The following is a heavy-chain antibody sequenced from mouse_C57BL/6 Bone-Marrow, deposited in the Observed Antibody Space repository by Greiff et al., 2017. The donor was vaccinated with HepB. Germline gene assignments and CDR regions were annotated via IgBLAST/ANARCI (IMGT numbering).Heavy chain of an antibody. D-gene: IGHD1-1*01. CDR2: INPSSGYT. CDR1: GYTFTSYW. CDR3: AISGSITTVVAYYAMDY. J-gene: IGHJ4*01. Sequence: VQLQQSGAELAKPGASVKLSCKASGYTFTSYWMHWVKQRPGQGLEWIGYINPSSGYTKYNQKFKDKATLTADKSSSTAYMQLSSLTYEDSAVYYCAISGSITTVVAYYAMDYWGQGTSVTVSS. V-gene: IGHV1-7*01.